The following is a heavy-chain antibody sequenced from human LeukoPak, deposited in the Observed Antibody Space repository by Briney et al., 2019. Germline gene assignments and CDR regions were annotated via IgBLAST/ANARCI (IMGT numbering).Heavy chain of an antibody. Sequence: PSETLSLTCTVSGGSISSYYWSWIRQPAGKGLECIGRIYTSGSTNYNPSLKSRVTMSVDTSKNQFSLKLSSVTAADTAVYYCARGGGYGDHGYVDNWGQGTLVTVSS. D-gene: IGHD4-17*01. CDR2: IYTSGST. CDR1: GGSISSYY. J-gene: IGHJ4*02. V-gene: IGHV4-4*07. CDR3: ARGGGYGDHGYVDN.